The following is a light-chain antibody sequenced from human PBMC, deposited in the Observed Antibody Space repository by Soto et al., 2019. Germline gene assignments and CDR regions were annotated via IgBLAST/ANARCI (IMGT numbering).Light chain of an antibody. V-gene: IGKV2-30*02. J-gene: IGKJ2*01. CDR1: QSLVHSDGNTY. CDR3: MQATLWPYT. Sequence: DVVMTQSPLSLPVTLGQPASISCRSGQSLVHSDGNTYLNWFHQRPGQPPRRLIYKVSNRDSGVPDRFSGSRSGTDLTLKISRVEAEDVGVYYCMQATLWPYTFGQGTKLEIK. CDR2: KVS.